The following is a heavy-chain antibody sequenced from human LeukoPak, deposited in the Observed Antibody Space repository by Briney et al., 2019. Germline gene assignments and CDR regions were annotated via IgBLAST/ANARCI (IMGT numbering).Heavy chain of an antibody. D-gene: IGHD1-26*01. CDR3: TRDLSATARAYGY. V-gene: IGHV3-21*01. J-gene: IGHJ4*02. CDR2: IAISGTYI. CDR1: GFILSDYN. Sequence: GGSLRLSCAASGFILSDYNMNWVRQAPGKGLEWVSFIAISGTYITYADSVKGRFTISRDNAKNSLYLQMNSLRAEDTAVYYCTRDLSATARAYGYWGQGTLVTVSS.